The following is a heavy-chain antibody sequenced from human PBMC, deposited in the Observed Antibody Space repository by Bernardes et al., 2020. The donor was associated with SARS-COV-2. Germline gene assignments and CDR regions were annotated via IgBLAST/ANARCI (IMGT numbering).Heavy chain of an antibody. CDR1: GFTFSSYS. CDR2: ISSSSSAK. V-gene: IGHV3-21*01. CDR3: VRSAFSGGSGYFFDS. J-gene: IGHJ4*02. D-gene: IGHD3-22*01. Sequence: GGSLRLSCAASGFTFSSYSIMWVRQAPGKGLEWVSSISSSSSAKHYADSVKGRFTISRDNAKNTLYLQMNSLRVEDAAMYYCVRSAFSGGSGYFFDSWGQGTLVTVSS.